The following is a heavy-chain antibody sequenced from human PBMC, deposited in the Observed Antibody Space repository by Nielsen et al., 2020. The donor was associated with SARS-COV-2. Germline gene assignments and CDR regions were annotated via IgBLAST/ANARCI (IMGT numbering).Heavy chain of an antibody. Sequence: SETLSLTCTVSGGSISSSSYYWSWIRQHPGKGLEWIGYIYYSGSTYYNPSLKSRVTISVDTSKNQFSLKLSSVTAADTAVYYCAGDYRRNYYYGMDVWGQGTTVTVSS. CDR3: AGDYRRNYYYGMDV. CDR2: IYYSGST. CDR1: GGSISSSSYY. J-gene: IGHJ6*02. D-gene: IGHD4-11*01. V-gene: IGHV4-31*03.